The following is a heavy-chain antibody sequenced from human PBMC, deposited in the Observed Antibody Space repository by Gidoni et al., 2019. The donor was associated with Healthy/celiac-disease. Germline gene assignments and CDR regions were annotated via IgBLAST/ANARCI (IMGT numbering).Heavy chain of an antibody. CDR3: VKDSYSSSAGGDY. Sequence: EVQLVESGGGLVQPGGSLILSCSASGFTFSSYAMHWVRQAQGKGLEYVSAISSNGGSTYYADSVKGRYTISRDNSKNTLYLQMSSLRAEDTAVYYCVKDSYSSSAGGDYWGQGTLVTVSS. CDR2: ISSNGGST. CDR1: GFTFSSYA. J-gene: IGHJ4*02. D-gene: IGHD6-6*01. V-gene: IGHV3-64D*06.